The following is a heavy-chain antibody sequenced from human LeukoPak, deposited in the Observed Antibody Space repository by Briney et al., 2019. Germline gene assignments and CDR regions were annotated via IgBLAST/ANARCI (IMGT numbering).Heavy chain of an antibody. CDR1: GFTFSSYA. CDR2: ISGSGGST. V-gene: IGHV3-23*01. CDR3: AKDTPEGEFWKDYYYYYGMDV. J-gene: IGHJ6*02. D-gene: IGHD3-3*01. Sequence: GGSLRLSCAASGFTFSSYAMSWVRQAPGKGLEWVSAISGSGGSTYYADSVKGRFTISRDNSKNTLYLQMNSLRAEDTAVYYCAKDTPEGEFWKDYYYYYGMDVWGQGTTVTVSS.